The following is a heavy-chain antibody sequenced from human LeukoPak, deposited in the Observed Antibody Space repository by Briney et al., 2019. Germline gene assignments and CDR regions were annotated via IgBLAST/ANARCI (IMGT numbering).Heavy chain of an antibody. V-gene: IGHV1-18*01. J-gene: IGHJ4*02. CDR1: DYTFTSYV. D-gene: IGHD6-13*01. CDR3: ARSQLVDGDY. CDR2: ISTYNGNT. Sequence: ASVKVSCKASDYTFTSYVISWVRQAPGQGLEWMGWISTYNGNTNYAQNLQGRVTMTTDTSTSTAYMELRSLRSDDTAVYYCARSQLVDGDYWGQGTLVTVSS.